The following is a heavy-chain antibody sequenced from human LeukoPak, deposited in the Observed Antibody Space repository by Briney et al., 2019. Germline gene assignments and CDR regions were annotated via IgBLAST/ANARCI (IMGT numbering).Heavy chain of an antibody. J-gene: IGHJ4*02. D-gene: IGHD3-16*01. CDR2: IGRDGRDI. CDR1: GFTFSSYG. CDR3: ARYLIGGWSCDH. V-gene: IGHV3-30*02. Sequence: GGSLRLSCAASGFTFSSYGMHWVRQAPGKGLEWVAYIGRDGRDIYYADSVKGRFTISRDNSKNTVHLQMNSLKVEDTAVYYCARYLIGGWSCDHWGQGTLL.